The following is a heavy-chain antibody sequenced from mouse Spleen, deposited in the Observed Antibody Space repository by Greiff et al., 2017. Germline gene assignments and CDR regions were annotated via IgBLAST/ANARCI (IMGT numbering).Heavy chain of an antibody. D-gene: IGHD4-1*01. J-gene: IGHJ2*01. CDR1: GYPITSGYY. V-gene: IGHV3-6*01. CDR2: ISYDGSN. Sequence: EVQLQESGPGLVKPSQSLSLTCSVTGYPITSGYYWNWIRQFPGNKLEWMGYISYDGSNNYNPSLKNRISITRDTSKNQFFLKLNSVTTEDTATYYCARLQNWDYFDYWGQGTTLTVSS. CDR3: ARLQNWDYFDY.